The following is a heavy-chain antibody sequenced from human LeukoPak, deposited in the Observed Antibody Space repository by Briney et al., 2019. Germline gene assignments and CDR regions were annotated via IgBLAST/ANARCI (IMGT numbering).Heavy chain of an antibody. V-gene: IGHV3-48*03. CDR2: VSANGDTI. Sequence: GGSLRLSCGASGFIFSIYEMNWVRQAPGKGLEWISYVSANGDTIYHADSVRGRFTISRDNAKNSLYLQVNSLRAEDTALYYCVSAYGGLLDYWGQGTLVTVSS. D-gene: IGHD3-16*01. CDR3: VSAYGGLLDY. CDR1: GFIFSIYE. J-gene: IGHJ4*02.